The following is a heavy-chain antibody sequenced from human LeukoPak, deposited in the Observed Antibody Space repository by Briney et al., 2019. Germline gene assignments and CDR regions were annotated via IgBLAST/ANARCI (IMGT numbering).Heavy chain of an antibody. D-gene: IGHD3-9*01. CDR3: AREGLRYSADY. CDR1: GGSISSGGYY. V-gene: IGHV4-31*03. Sequence: KTSETLSLTCTVSGGSISSGGYYWSWMRQHPGKGLEWIGYIYYSGSTYYNPSLKSRVTISVDTSKNQFSLKLSSVTAADTAVYYCAREGLRYSADYWGQGTLVTVSS. CDR2: IYYSGST. J-gene: IGHJ4*02.